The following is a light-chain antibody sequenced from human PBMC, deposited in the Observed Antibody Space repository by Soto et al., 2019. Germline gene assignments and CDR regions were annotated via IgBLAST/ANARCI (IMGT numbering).Light chain of an antibody. Sequence: DIQMTQSPSPLSASLLHRVTITCQASQSISSYLNWYQQKPGKAPKLLIYAASTLQSGVPSRFSGSGSGTDFTLTIRSLQREDFATYYCHQSYNTPISFGQGTRLEI. V-gene: IGKV1-39*01. J-gene: IGKJ5*01. CDR1: QSISSY. CDR3: HQSYNTPIS. CDR2: AAS.